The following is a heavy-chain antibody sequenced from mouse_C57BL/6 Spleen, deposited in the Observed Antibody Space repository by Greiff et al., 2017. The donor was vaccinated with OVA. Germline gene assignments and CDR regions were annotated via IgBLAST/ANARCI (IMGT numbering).Heavy chain of an antibody. CDR3: ARWDGNLYYYAMDY. D-gene: IGHD2-1*01. J-gene: IGHJ4*01. CDR1: GYTFTSYW. Sequence: QVQLQQSGAELAKPGASVKLSCKASGYTFTSYWMHWVKQRPGQGLEWIGYINPSSGYTKYNQKFKGKATLTADKSSSTAYMELRSLTSEDSAVYFCARWDGNLYYYAMDYWGQGTSVTVSS. CDR2: INPSSGYT. V-gene: IGHV1-7*01.